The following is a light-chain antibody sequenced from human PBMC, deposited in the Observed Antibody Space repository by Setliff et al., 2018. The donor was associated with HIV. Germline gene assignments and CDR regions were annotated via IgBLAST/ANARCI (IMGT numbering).Light chain of an antibody. CDR1: SSDVGNYKL. V-gene: IGLV2-23*02. CDR2: DVS. J-gene: IGLJ1*01. Sequence: QSALTQPASVSGSPGQSITISCTGTSSDVGNYKLVSWYQQHPGKAPKLMIYDVSKRPSGVPARFSGFKAGNTASLFIAGLEPEDEADYYCCSYAGSYTFVFGTGTKVTVL. CDR3: CSYAGSYTFV.